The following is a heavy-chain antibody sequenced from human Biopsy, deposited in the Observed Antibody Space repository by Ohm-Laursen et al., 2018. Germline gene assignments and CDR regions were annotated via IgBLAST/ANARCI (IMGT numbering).Heavy chain of an antibody. CDR2: ISSSSDNI. CDR1: GFTFTDYT. J-gene: IGHJ6*02. V-gene: IGHV3-21*01. Sequence: SLRLSCAASGFTFTDYTMTWVRLAPGKGLEWVSTISSSSDNIYYVDSVKGRFTISRDNAKNSLYLQMNSLRAEDTAVYYCARSRGNSGIATIYYYGMDVWGQGTTVTVSS. CDR3: ARSRGNSGIATIYYYGMDV. D-gene: IGHD3-10*01.